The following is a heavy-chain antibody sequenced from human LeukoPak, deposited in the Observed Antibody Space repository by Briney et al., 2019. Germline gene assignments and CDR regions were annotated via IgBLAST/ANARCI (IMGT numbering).Heavy chain of an antibody. Sequence: PGGSLRLSCAASGFTFSSYSMNWVRQAPGKGLEWVSYISSSSSTIYYADSVKGRFTISRDNSENTVYLQMNSLRAEDTAVYYCARDPGRYDTSGYYWYFDLWGRGTLVTVSS. CDR1: GFTFSSYS. D-gene: IGHD3-22*01. CDR3: ARDPGRYDTSGYYWYFDL. V-gene: IGHV3-48*01. CDR2: ISSSSSTI. J-gene: IGHJ2*01.